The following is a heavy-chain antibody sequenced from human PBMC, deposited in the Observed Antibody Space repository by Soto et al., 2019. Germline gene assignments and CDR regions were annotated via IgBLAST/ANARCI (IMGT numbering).Heavy chain of an antibody. Sequence: PSETLSLTCTVSGGSISSGGYYWSWIRQHPGKGLEWIGYIYYSGSTYYNPSLKSRVTISVDTSKNQFSLKLSSVTAADTAVYYCARGNPFYDYIWGSYRYTEVFDYWGQGTLVTVSS. CDR2: IYYSGST. V-gene: IGHV4-31*03. J-gene: IGHJ4*02. D-gene: IGHD3-16*02. CDR3: ARGNPFYDYIWGSYRYTEVFDY. CDR1: GGSISSGGYY.